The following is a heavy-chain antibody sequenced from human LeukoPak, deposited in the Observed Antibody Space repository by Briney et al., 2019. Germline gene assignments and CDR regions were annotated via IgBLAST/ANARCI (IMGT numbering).Heavy chain of an antibody. Sequence: PGGSQRLSCAASGLIISNYWMHWVRQAPGKGLVWVARINSEGSGTTYADSVKGRFTISRDNAKNTLYPQMNSLRDEDTAVYYCAKGGTTVVDYWGQGTLVTVSS. CDR2: INSEGSGT. J-gene: IGHJ4*02. CDR3: AKGGTTVVDY. CDR1: GLIISNYW. V-gene: IGHV3-74*01. D-gene: IGHD4-23*01.